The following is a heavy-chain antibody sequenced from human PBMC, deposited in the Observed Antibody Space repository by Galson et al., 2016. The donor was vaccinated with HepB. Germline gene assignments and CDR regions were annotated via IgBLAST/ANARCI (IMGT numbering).Heavy chain of an antibody. V-gene: IGHV3-7*01. J-gene: IGHJ4*02. CDR3: ADMGATDDY. Sequence: SLRLSCAASGFSFSNSWMSWVRQTPGKGLEWVANINQDGREMSYGDSVKGRFTISRDNAKKSLYLQMNSLRVEGTAVYYCADMGATDDYWGQGTLVTVSS. D-gene: IGHD1-26*01. CDR2: INQDGREM. CDR1: GFSFSNSW.